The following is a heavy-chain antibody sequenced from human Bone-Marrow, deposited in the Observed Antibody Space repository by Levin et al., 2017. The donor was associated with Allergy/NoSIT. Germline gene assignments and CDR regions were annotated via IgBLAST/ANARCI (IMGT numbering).Heavy chain of an antibody. CDR2: ISYDGSQK. CDR3: AKGREFDDAFDI. J-gene: IGHJ3*02. Sequence: AGGSLRLSCAASGFTFSIFAMHWVRQAPGKGLEWAALISYDGSQKYYADSLKGRFTISRDNSKNTLFLEMTTLGAADTGVYYCAKGREFDDAFDIWGQGTLVTVSS. V-gene: IGHV3-30*18. CDR1: GFTFSIFA. D-gene: IGHD3-10*01.